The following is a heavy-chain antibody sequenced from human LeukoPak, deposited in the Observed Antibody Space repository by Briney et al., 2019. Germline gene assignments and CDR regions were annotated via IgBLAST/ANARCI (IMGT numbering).Heavy chain of an antibody. V-gene: IGHV3-30*04. J-gene: IGHJ4*02. Sequence: GGSLRLSCAASGFTFSRYAMHWVRQAPGKGLEWVALISYDGSNKYYADSVKGRFTISRDNAKNTLHLQMNSLRAEDTAVYYCARGARGSGTASDYWGQGTLVTVSS. CDR2: ISYDGSNK. CDR3: ARGARGSGTASDY. D-gene: IGHD3-10*01. CDR1: GFTFSRYA.